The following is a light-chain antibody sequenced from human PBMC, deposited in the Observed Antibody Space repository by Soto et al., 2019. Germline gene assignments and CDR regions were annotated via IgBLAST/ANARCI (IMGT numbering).Light chain of an antibody. CDR2: EVT. CDR3: SSYAGSNNHYV. V-gene: IGLV2-8*01. J-gene: IGLJ1*01. CDR1: SGDIGGYDY. Sequence: QSALTQPPSASGSPGQSVTISCTGTSGDIGGYDYVSWYQQHPGKAPKLMIYEVTKRPLGVPDRFSGSKSGNTASLTVSGLQAEDEAEYDCSSYAGSNNHYVFGTGTKLTGL.